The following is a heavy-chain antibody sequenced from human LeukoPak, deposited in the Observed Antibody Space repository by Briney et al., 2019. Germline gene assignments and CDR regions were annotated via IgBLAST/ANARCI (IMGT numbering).Heavy chain of an antibody. J-gene: IGHJ3*02. CDR2: ISRSSSYI. D-gene: IGHD1-1*01. V-gene: IGHV3-21*01. CDR3: ARDLEKTLGVGNAFDI. CDR1: GFTFSSFT. Sequence: GGSLRLSCAASGFTFSSFTMNWVRQAPGKGLEWVSSISRSSSYIYYADSVKGRFTISRDNAKNSLYLQMKSLRAEDTAVYYCARDLEKTLGVGNAFDIWGQGTMVTVSS.